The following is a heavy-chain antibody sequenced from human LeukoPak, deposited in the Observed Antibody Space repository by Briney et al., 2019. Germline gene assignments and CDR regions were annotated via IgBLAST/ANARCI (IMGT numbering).Heavy chain of an antibody. D-gene: IGHD6-13*01. V-gene: IGHV3-9*03. Sequence: QTGGSLRLSCAASGFTFDDYAMHWVRQAPGKGLEWVSGISWNSGSIGYADSVKGRFTISRDNAKNSLYLQMNSLRAEDMALYYCAKDMSSSWYWGAFDIWGQGTMVTVSS. CDR3: AKDMSSSWYWGAFDI. CDR1: GFTFDDYA. CDR2: ISWNSGSI. J-gene: IGHJ3*02.